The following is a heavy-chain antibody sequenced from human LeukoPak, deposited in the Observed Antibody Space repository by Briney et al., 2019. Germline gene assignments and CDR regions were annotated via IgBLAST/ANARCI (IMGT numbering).Heavy chain of an antibody. D-gene: IGHD1-26*01. Sequence: SETLSLTCSVSDGSINSYYWNWIRRPPGKGLEWIGYIYYNGNTDYSPSLKSRVTMSVDTSKNLFSLKVSSVTAADTAVYYCARGRSNYYGMDVRGQGTTVTVSS. CDR3: ARGRSNYYGMDV. V-gene: IGHV4-59*01. CDR1: DGSINSYY. CDR2: IYYNGNT. J-gene: IGHJ6*02.